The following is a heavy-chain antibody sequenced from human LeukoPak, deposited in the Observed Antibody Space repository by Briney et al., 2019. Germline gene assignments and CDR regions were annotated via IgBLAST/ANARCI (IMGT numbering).Heavy chain of an antibody. Sequence: SETLSLTCTVSGGSISRYYWSWIRQPPGKGLEWIGYIYYSGGTNYNPSLKSRVTISVDTSKNQFSLKLSSVTAADTAIYYCASDITGTTKYASDIWGQGTMVTVSS. CDR2: IYYSGGT. CDR3: ASDITGTTKYASDI. CDR1: GGSISRYY. D-gene: IGHD1-14*01. J-gene: IGHJ3*02. V-gene: IGHV4-59*08.